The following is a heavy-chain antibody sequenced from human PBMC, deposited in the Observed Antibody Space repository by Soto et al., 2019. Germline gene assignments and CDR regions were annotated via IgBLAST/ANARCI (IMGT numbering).Heavy chain of an antibody. Sequence: ESGGGLVKPGGSLRLSCAASGFTFSSYSMNWVRQAPGKGLEWVSSISSSSSYINYADSLQGRFTISRDNARNSLYLQMNSLRAEDTAVYYCARGLEWPNYMDVWGKGTTVTVSS. V-gene: IGHV3-21*01. CDR1: GFTFSSYS. CDR2: ISSSSSYI. D-gene: IGHD3-3*01. CDR3: ARGLEWPNYMDV. J-gene: IGHJ6*03.